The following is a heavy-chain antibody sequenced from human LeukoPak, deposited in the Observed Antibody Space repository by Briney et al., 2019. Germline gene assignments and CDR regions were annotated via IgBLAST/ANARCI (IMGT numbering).Heavy chain of an antibody. V-gene: IGHV3-30*18. CDR1: GFRFRNFG. CDR2: ISHDGTNT. Sequence: GPSLRLSCVDSGFRFRNFGMHWVRQAPGKGLEWVAVISHDGTNTYHADSVRGRFTISRDNSKNTLYLQMNSLRPEDTAVYYCAKDPGAVVVQAYYLDHWGQGTLVTVSS. J-gene: IGHJ4*02. CDR3: AKDPGAVVVQAYYLDH. D-gene: IGHD2-21*01.